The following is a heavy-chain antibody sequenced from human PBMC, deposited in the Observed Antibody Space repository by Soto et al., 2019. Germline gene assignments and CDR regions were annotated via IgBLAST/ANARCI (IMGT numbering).Heavy chain of an antibody. CDR3: ARDIGGSIAARADYYYYGMDV. D-gene: IGHD6-6*01. J-gene: IGHJ6*02. CDR1: GGSISSYY. Sequence: SETLSLTCTVSGGSISSYYWSWIRQPPGKGLEWIGYIYYSGSTNYNPSLKSRVTISVDTSKNQFSLKLSSVTAADTAVYYCARDIGGSIAARADYYYYGMDVWGQGTTVTVSS. CDR2: IYYSGST. V-gene: IGHV4-59*01.